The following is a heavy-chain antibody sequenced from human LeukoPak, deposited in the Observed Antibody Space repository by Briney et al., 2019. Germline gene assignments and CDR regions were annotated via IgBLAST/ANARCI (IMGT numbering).Heavy chain of an antibody. Sequence: SETLSLTCGVSGGSISGTNWWSWVRQHPGQGLEWIGYIYYSGSTYSNPSLKSRVTISIDTSKNQFSLKLSSVTAADTAVYYCARDRGSGWYNFDYWGQGTLVTVSS. CDR3: ARDRGSGWYNFDY. CDR1: GGSISGTNW. J-gene: IGHJ4*02. V-gene: IGHV4-31*11. D-gene: IGHD6-19*01. CDR2: IYYSGST.